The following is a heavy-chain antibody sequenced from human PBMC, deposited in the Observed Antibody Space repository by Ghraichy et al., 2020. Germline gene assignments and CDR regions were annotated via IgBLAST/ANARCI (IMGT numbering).Heavy chain of an antibody. CDR2: IYYSGST. J-gene: IGHJ4*02. Sequence: SETLSLTCTVSGGSISSYYWSWIRQPPGKGLEWIGYIYYSGSTNYNPSLKSRVTISVDTSKNQFSLKLSSVTAADTAVYYCARTYVDTAMVNRVEGFDYWGQGTLVTVSS. CDR3: ARTYVDTAMVNRVEGFDY. D-gene: IGHD5-18*01. V-gene: IGHV4-59*01. CDR1: GGSISSYY.